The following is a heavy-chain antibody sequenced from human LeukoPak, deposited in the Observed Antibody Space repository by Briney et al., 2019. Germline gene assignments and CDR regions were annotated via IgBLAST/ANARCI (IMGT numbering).Heavy chain of an antibody. Sequence: PSETLSLTCAVYGGSFSGYYWSWIRQPPGKGLEWIGEINHSGSTNYNPSLKSRVTISVDTSKNQFSLKLSSVTAADTAVYYCARLRDSGYFNWFDPWGQGTLVTVSS. J-gene: IGHJ5*02. V-gene: IGHV4-34*01. D-gene: IGHD3-22*01. CDR1: GGSFSGYY. CDR3: ARLRDSGYFNWFDP. CDR2: INHSGST.